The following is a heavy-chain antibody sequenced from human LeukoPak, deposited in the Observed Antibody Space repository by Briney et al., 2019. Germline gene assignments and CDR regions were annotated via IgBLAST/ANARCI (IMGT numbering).Heavy chain of an antibody. CDR1: GFTFSIYT. CDR3: ARDYLGGIDY. J-gene: IGHJ4*02. Sequence: GGSLRLSCAASGFTFSIYTMNWVRQAPGKGLEWVSNISTGSSTIYYADSVKGRFTISRDNAKNSLYLQMNSLRDEDTAVYYCARDYLGGIDYWGQGTLVTVSS. V-gene: IGHV3-48*02. CDR2: ISTGSSTI. D-gene: IGHD3-10*01.